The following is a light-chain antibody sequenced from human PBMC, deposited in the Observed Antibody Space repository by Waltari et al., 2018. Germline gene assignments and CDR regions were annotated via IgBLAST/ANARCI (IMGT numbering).Light chain of an antibody. CDR3: SSSTGTTWV. V-gene: IGLV2-14*03. CDR2: DVS. Sequence: QSALTQPASVSGSPGQSITISCSGISSDVGVYNYVSWYQQHAGKAPELMIYDVSNRPSGVSNRFSGSKSGSTASLTISGLQAEGEADYYCSSSTGTTWVFGGGTKVSVL. J-gene: IGLJ3*02. CDR1: SSDVGVYNY.